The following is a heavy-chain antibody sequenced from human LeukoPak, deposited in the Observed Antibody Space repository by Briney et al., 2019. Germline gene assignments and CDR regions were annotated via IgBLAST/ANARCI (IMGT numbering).Heavy chain of an antibody. CDR2: INSDGSST. CDR1: GFTFSSYW. J-gene: IGHJ4*02. D-gene: IGHD6-6*01. V-gene: IGHV3-74*01. CDR3: ARRFGAARPVGY. Sequence: GGSLRLSCAASGFTFSSYWMHWVRQAPGKGLVWVSRINSDGSSTSYADSVKGRFTTSRDNAKNTLYLQMNSLRAEDTAVYYCARRFGAARPVGYWGQGTLVTVSS.